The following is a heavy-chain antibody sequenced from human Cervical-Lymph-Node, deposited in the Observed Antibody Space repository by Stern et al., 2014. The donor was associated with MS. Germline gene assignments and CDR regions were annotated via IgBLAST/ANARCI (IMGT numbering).Heavy chain of an antibody. CDR3: ARHARGYCTSTSCYADWFDP. D-gene: IGHD2-2*03. V-gene: IGHV4-39*02. Sequence: VQLVESGPGLLKPSETLSLTCTVSGGSISSSNSHWGWIRQTPGKGLEWIGSIRYGGTTYYNPSLKSPVTISVDTSKNHVSLKGTSVTAADTAVYYCARHARGYCTSTSCYADWFDPWGQGTQVTVS. J-gene: IGHJ5*02. CDR1: GGSISSSNSH. CDR2: IRYGGTT.